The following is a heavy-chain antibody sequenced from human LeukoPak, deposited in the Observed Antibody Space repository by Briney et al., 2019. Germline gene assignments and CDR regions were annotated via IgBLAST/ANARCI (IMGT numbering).Heavy chain of an antibody. D-gene: IGHD1-14*01. CDR1: GFTFSNAW. J-gene: IGHJ1*01. CDR3: TTIARRALYFQH. Sequence: PGGSLRLSCAASGFTFSNAWMSWVRQAPGKGLKWVGRIKSKTDGGTTDYAAPVKGRFTISRDDSKNTLYLQMNSLKTEDTAVYYCTTIARRALYFQHWGQGTLVTVSS. CDR2: IKSKTDGGTT. V-gene: IGHV3-15*01.